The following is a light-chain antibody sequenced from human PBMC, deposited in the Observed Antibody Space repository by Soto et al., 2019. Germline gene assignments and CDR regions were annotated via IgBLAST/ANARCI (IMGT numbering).Light chain of an antibody. CDR2: DAS. V-gene: IGKV3-11*01. J-gene: IGKJ5*01. CDR3: QQRSNWPPVIT. CDR1: QSFSSY. Sequence: EIVLTQSPATLPLSPGERATLSCRARQSFSSYLACYQQKPGQAPRLLIYDASKRATGIPARFSGRGSGTDFTLTISSLEPEDFAGYYCQQRSNWPPVITFGQGTRLAIK.